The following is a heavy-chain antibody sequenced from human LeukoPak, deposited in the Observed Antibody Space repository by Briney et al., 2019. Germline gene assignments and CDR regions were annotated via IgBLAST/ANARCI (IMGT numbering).Heavy chain of an antibody. CDR2: ISVSGDTT. Sequence: GGSLRLSCAASGFTFSSYAMSWVRQAPGKGLEWVSAISVSGDTTYYADSVKGRFTISRDDSKNTLYLQMDNLRAEDTALYYCAKGGWLDSWGQGTLVTVSS. CDR1: GFTFSSYA. J-gene: IGHJ4*02. D-gene: IGHD5-12*01. CDR3: AKGGWLDS. V-gene: IGHV3-23*01.